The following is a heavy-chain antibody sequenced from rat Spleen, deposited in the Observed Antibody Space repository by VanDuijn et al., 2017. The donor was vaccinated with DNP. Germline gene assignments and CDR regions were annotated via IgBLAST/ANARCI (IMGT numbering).Heavy chain of an antibody. J-gene: IGHJ3*01. CDR2: ILFDGSRT. V-gene: IGHV5-7*01. CDR3: VTHPSWFGY. Sequence: EVQLVESGGGLVQPGWSLKLSCAASGFTFSDYYMAWVRQAPKKGLEWVTAILFDGSRTYYRDSVKGRFTISRDNAKRTQYLQMDSLRSEDTATYYCVTHPSWFGYWGPGTLVTVSS. CDR1: GFTFSDYY.